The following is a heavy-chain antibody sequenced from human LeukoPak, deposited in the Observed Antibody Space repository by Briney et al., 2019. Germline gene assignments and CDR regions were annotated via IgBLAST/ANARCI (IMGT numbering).Heavy chain of an antibody. V-gene: IGHV4-39*01. CDR3: ARRGYCSSTSCYEQWFDP. CDR2: IYYSGST. Sequence: SETLSLTCTVSGFSISGSSYYWGWIRQPPGKMLEWIGIIYYSGSTYYNQSLKSIITISVATTKNQYALKPSSVTATDTAEYYGARRGYCSSTSCYEQWFDPWGQGTLVTVSS. CDR1: GFSISGSSYY. J-gene: IGHJ5*02. D-gene: IGHD2-2*01.